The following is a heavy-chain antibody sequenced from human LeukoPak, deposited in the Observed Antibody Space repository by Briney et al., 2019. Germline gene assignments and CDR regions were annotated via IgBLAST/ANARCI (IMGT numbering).Heavy chain of an antibody. CDR2: INPNSGGT. J-gene: IGHJ4*02. V-gene: IGHV1-2*02. CDR3: ATNPRIMRGFNN. D-gene: IGHD3-16*01. Sequence: ASVKVSCKASGNTFTDYYIHWVRQAPGQGLEWMGWINPNSGGTNSAQKFQGRVTMTRDTSISTAYMELSRLRSDDTAVYYCATNPRIMRGFNNWGQGTLVTVSS. CDR1: GNTFTDYY.